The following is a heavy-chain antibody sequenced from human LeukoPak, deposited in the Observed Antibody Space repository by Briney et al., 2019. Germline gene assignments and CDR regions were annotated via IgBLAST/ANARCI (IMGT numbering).Heavy chain of an antibody. V-gene: IGHV3-23*01. J-gene: IGHJ4*02. D-gene: IGHD5-24*01. CDR1: GFTFSSYA. Sequence: PGGSLRLSCGASGFTFSSYAMSWVRQAPGKGLEWVSAISGSCGSTFYADSVKGRFTIFRDNSKNTLYLQMNSLRAEDTAVYYCARSRDGYNYLDYWGQGTLVTVSS. CDR3: ARSRDGYNYLDY. CDR2: ISGSCGST.